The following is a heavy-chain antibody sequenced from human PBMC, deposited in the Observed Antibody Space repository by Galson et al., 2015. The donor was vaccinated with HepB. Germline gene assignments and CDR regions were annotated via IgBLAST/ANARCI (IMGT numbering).Heavy chain of an antibody. V-gene: IGHV3-48*02. D-gene: IGHD3-22*01. CDR2: ISSSSSTI. Sequence: SLRLSCAASGFTFSSYSMNWVRQAPGKGLEWVSYISSSSSTIYYADSVKGRFTISGDNAKNSLYLEMNSLRDEDTAVYYCAKGELCGYYDSSGYYCAYGYWGQGTLVTVSS. CDR1: GFTFSSYS. J-gene: IGHJ4*02. CDR3: AKGELCGYYDSSGYYCAYGY.